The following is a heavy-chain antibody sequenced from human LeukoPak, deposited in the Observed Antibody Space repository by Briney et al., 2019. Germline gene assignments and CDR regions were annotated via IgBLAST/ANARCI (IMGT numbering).Heavy chain of an antibody. J-gene: IGHJ6*03. D-gene: IGHD3-10*01. CDR3: ARETSGTYYNPLGYMDV. CDR2: IFTSGIT. CDR1: GGSISIYY. V-gene: IGHV4-4*07. Sequence: SETLSLTCTVSGGSISIYYWNWIRQPAGKGLEWIGRIFTSGITNYNPSLKSRVTMSVDTSRNQFSLNLSSVIAADTAIYYCARETSGTYYNPLGYMDVWGKGTTVTVSS.